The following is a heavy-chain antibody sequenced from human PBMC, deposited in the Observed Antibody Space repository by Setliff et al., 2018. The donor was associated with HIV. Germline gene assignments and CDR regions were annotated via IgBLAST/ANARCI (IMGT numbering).Heavy chain of an antibody. D-gene: IGHD6-19*01. J-gene: IGHJ4*02. V-gene: IGHV4-59*12. CDR2: MYYSGST. CDR1: GVSISNYY. Sequence: SETLSLTCTVSGVSISNYYWSWIRQPPGKGLEWIGYMYYSGSTTYDPSLKSRITISVDTSKNQFSLKLTSVTAADMGVYYCARGRKKTLAVSGTRYFDFWGQGTLVTVSS. CDR3: ARGRKKTLAVSGTRYFDF.